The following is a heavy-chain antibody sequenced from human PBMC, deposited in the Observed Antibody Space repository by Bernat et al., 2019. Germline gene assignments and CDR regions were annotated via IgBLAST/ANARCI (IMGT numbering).Heavy chain of an antibody. Sequence: QVQLQESGPGLVKPSETLSLTCTVSGGSISSYYWSWIRQPPGKGLEWIGYIYYSGSTNYNPSLKSRVTISVDTSKNQFSLKLSSVTAADTAVYYCARGIKYYDFWSGYSPLFDYWGQGTLVTVSS. D-gene: IGHD3-3*01. CDR2: IYYSGST. CDR1: GGSISSYY. CDR3: ARGIKYYDFWSGYSPLFDY. V-gene: IGHV4-59*01. J-gene: IGHJ4*02.